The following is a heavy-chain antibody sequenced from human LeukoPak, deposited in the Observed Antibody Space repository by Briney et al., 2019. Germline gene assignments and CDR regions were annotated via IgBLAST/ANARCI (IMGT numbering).Heavy chain of an antibody. CDR1: GGTFSSYA. Sequence: VKVSCKASGGTFSSYAISWVRQASGQGLEWMGRIIPILGIANYAQKFQGRVTITADKSTSTAYMELSSLRSEDTAVYYCARSYIVATTGYFDYWGQGTLVTVSS. CDR2: IIPILGIA. V-gene: IGHV1-69*04. J-gene: IGHJ4*02. CDR3: ARSYIVATTGYFDY. D-gene: IGHD5-12*01.